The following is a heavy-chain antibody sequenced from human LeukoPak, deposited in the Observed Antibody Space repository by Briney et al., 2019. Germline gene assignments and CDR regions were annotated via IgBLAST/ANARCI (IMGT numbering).Heavy chain of an antibody. J-gene: IGHJ5*02. V-gene: IGHV1-69*05. CDR2: IIPIFGTA. CDR3: ARDMVRGPRGFDP. CDR1: GGTFSSYA. D-gene: IGHD3-10*01. Sequence: VASVKVSCKASGGTFSSYAISWVRQAPGQGLEWMGGIIPIFGTANYAQKFQGRVTITTDESTSTAYMELSSLRSEDTAVYYCARDMVRGPRGFDPWGQGTLVTVSS.